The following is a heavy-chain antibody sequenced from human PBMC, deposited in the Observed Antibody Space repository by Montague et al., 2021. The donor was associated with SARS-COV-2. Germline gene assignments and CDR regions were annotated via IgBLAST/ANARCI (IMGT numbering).Heavy chain of an antibody. Sequence: SETLSLTCAVYGGSFSGYYWSWIRQPPGKGLEWIGEINHSGSTNYNPSLKSRVTISVDTSKNQFSLKLSSVTAADTAVYYCAIPMVRGFSRAFDIWGQGKMVTVSS. V-gene: IGHV4-34*01. CDR3: AIPMVRGFSRAFDI. D-gene: IGHD3-10*01. CDR2: INHSGST. CDR1: GGSFSGYY. J-gene: IGHJ3*02.